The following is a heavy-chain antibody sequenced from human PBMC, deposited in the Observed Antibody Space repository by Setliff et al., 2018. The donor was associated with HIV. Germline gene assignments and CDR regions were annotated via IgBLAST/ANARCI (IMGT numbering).Heavy chain of an antibody. CDR3: ARINSVLSPVDY. V-gene: IGHV5-51*01. D-gene: IGHD1-20*01. Sequence: PGESLKISCKASEYSFISYNIAWVRQMPGKGLEWMGIIYPRDSDTKYSPSFQGQVSISVDRSSTTAYLQWSSPKASDTAIYYCARINSVLSPVDYWGQGTLVTVSS. CDR2: IYPRDSDT. CDR1: EYSFISYN. J-gene: IGHJ4*02.